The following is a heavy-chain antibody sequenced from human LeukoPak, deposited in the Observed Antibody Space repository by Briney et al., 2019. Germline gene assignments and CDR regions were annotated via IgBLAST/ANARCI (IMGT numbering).Heavy chain of an antibody. Sequence: PGGSLRLSCAASGFTFRAYSMNWVRQAPGKGPEWVSHINSSISTIYYADSVKGRFTISRDNAKNSLYLQMNSLTDEGTAVYYCVRGDGWFGELLNFDNWGQGTLVTVSS. CDR1: GFTFRAYS. CDR2: INSSISTI. J-gene: IGHJ4*02. V-gene: IGHV3-48*02. D-gene: IGHD3-10*01. CDR3: VRGDGWFGELLNFDN.